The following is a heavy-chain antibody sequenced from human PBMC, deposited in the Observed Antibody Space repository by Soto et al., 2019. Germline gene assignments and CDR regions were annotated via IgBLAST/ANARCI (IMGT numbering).Heavy chain of an antibody. CDR3: AVGIEDVLAGHLDF. V-gene: IGHV4-31*03. CDR1: GGSIRSGGYY. CDR2: IYYSGRS. J-gene: IGHJ4*02. Sequence: QMQLQESGPGLVKPSQTLSLTCSVSGGSIRSGGYYWSWIRQHPGKGLEWIGYIYYSGRSFYSPSRQTRISMSVDTSENHFSLKLSSVTAGETTVYFCAVGIEDVLAGHLDFWGQGILVTVSS. D-gene: IGHD2-15*01.